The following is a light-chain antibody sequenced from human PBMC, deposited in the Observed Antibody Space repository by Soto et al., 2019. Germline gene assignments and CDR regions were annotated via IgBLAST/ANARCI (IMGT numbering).Light chain of an antibody. CDR1: QSVHNF. J-gene: IGKJ4*01. CDR3: QQYYNWPLT. CDR2: GAS. Sequence: EVVLTQSPATLSLSPGDRAALSCKASQSVHNFLAWYQQKPGQAPRLLIYGASNRAAGIPARFSGSGSGTEFTLTISSLQSEDFAVYYCQQYYNWPLTFGGGTKVDI. V-gene: IGKV3D-15*01.